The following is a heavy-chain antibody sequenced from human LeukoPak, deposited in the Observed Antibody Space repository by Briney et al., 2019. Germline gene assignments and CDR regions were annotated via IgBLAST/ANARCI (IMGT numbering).Heavy chain of an antibody. V-gene: IGHV1-46*01. CDR3: ARVEAVAGTELSLDP. D-gene: IGHD6-19*01. J-gene: IGHJ5*02. CDR1: GYMFTTSF. CDR2: INPSGTST. Sequence: GASVKVSCKASGYMFTTSFMHWVRQAPGQGLEWMGVINPSGTSTDYAQKFQGRVTMTRDTSTNTVYMELSSLRSEDTAVYYCARVEAVAGTELSLDPWGQGTLVTVSS.